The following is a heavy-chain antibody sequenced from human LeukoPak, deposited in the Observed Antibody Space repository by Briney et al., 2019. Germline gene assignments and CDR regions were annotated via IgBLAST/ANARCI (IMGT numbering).Heavy chain of an antibody. D-gene: IGHD5-18*01. Sequence: GESLKISCKGSGYSFTKYWIAWVRQMPGNGLELMGIIYPGGDSDTTYSPSFQGQVTLSADKSITTAYLQWGSLNDTDTAMYYCALKRGYSIGATDAFDIWGQGKMVTVSS. V-gene: IGHV5-51*01. J-gene: IGHJ3*02. CDR2: IYPGGDSDT. CDR1: GYSFTKYW. CDR3: ALKRGYSIGATDAFDI.